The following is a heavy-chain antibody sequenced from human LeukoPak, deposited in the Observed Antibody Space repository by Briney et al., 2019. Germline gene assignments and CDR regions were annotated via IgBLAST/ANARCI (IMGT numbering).Heavy chain of an antibody. V-gene: IGHV4-4*02. Sequence: SETLSLTCTVSGDSISSTGCWTWVRQPPGEGLEWIGEVYHSGATNYNPSFKSRVTMSVDKSKNQFSLKLSSVTAADTAVYYCATGRVTRKDLEVVAARRCWFDPWGQGTLVTVSS. CDR1: GDSISSTGC. CDR2: VYHSGAT. J-gene: IGHJ5*02. CDR3: ATGRVTRKDLEVVAARRCWFDP. D-gene: IGHD2-15*01.